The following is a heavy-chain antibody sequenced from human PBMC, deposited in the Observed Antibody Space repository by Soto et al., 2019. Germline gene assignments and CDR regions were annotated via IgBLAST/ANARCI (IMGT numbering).Heavy chain of an antibody. J-gene: IGHJ4*02. CDR3: AREAERGYSYGYPFDY. D-gene: IGHD5-18*01. Sequence: ASVKVSCKASGYTFTSYGISWVRQAPGQGLEWMGWISAYNGNTNYAQKLQGRVTMTTDTSTSTAYMELRSLRSDDTAVYYCAREAERGYSYGYPFDYWGPGTLVTVSS. CDR1: GYTFTSYG. V-gene: IGHV1-18*01. CDR2: ISAYNGNT.